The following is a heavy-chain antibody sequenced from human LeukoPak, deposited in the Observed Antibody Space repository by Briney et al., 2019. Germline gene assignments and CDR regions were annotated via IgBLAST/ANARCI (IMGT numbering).Heavy chain of an antibody. CDR2: ISSSSDYT. D-gene: IGHD1-26*01. J-gene: IGHJ4*02. CDR3: ARDRGSGSYTAFDY. V-gene: IGHV3-11*06. Sequence: GSLRLSCAASGFPFSDYYMSWIRQAPGKGLEWVSYISSSSDYTNYADSVKGRFTISRDNAQNSLYLQTNSLRAEDTAVYYCARDRGSGSYTAFDYWGQGTLVTVSS. CDR1: GFPFSDYY.